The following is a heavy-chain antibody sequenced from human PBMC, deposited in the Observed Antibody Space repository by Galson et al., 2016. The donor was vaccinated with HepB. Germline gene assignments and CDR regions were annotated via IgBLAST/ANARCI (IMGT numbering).Heavy chain of an antibody. V-gene: IGHV3-23*01. CDR1: GFTFSSYA. J-gene: IGHJ6*02. D-gene: IGHD3-3*01. CDR2: ISGSGGAT. Sequence: SLRLSCAASGFTFSSYAMNWVRQAPGKGLEWVSSISGSGGATYYADSVKGRFTISRDNSKNTLYLQMNSLRAEDTAVYFCAKTLVRMTIFAVVVPRDSYYGMDVWGQGTTVTVSS. CDR3: AKTLVRMTIFAVVVPRDSYYGMDV.